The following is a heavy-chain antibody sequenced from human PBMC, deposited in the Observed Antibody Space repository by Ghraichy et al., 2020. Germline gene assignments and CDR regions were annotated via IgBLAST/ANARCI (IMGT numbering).Heavy chain of an antibody. CDR1: GVSINTQY. D-gene: IGHD1-26*01. CDR3: ARTGGGQLPGGY. J-gene: IGHJ4*02. V-gene: IGHV4-59*11. CDR2: IQYTEGT. Sequence: SETLSLTCTVSGVSINTQYWSWIQQPPGKGLEWLGYIQYTEGTTYNPSLKSRVTMSLDTSKNQFSLRLISVTAADTAVYYCARTGGGQLPGGYWGQGTLVTVSS.